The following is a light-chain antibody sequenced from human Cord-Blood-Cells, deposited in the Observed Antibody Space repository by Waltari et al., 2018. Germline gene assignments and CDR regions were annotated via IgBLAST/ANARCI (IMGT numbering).Light chain of an antibody. CDR1: QSVSSSY. V-gene: IGKV3-20*01. J-gene: IGKJ2*01. Sequence: PGTLSLSPGERATLSCRASQSVSSSYLAWYQQKPGQAPRLLIYGASSRATGIPDRFSGSGSGTDFTLTISRLEPEDFAVYYCQQYGSSPPYTFGQGTKLEIK. CDR2: GAS. CDR3: QQYGSSPPYT.